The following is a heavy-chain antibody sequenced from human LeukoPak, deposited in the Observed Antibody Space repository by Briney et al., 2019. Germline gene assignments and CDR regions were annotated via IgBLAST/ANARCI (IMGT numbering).Heavy chain of an antibody. J-gene: IGHJ5*02. V-gene: IGHV3-30-3*01. Sequence: GALRLSCAASGFTFSSYAMHWVRHAPGKGLEWVAVISYDGSNKYYADSVKGRFTISRDNSKNTLYLQMNSLRAEDTAVYYCARETYYDFWSGYTAKGWFDPWGQGTLVTVSS. CDR1: GFTFSSYA. CDR2: ISYDGSNK. CDR3: ARETYYDFWSGYTAKGWFDP. D-gene: IGHD3-3*01.